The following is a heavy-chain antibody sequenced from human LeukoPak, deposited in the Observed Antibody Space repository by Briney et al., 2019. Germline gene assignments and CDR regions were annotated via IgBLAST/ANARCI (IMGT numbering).Heavy chain of an antibody. V-gene: IGHV3-30*04. CDR2: ISYDGSNK. D-gene: IGHD3-22*01. Sequence: PGRSLRLSCAASGFTFSSYAMHWVRQAPGKGLEWVAVISYDGSNKYYADSVKGRFTISRDNSKNTLYLQMNSLRAEDTAVYYCARGDDNSWFDPWGQGTLVTVSS. CDR1: GFTFSSYA. CDR3: ARGDDNSWFDP. J-gene: IGHJ5*02.